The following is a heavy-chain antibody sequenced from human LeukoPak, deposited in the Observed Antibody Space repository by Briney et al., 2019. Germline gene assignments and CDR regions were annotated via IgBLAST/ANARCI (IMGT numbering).Heavy chain of an antibody. CDR3: ARREIVGSTGHWLDP. CDR2: VYYTGST. J-gene: IGHJ5*02. CDR1: SGSISSTSYF. Sequence: SETLSLTCTVSSGSISSTSYFWGCVRQPPGKGLEWIGDVYYTGSTYYNPSLKSRLTMSVDTSKNQLSLKLSSVTAADTAVYYCARREIVGSTGHWLDPCGEGTLVTVPS. V-gene: IGHV4-39*01. D-gene: IGHD1-26*01.